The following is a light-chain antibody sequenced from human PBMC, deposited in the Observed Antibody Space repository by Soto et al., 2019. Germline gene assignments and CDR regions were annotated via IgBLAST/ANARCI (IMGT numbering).Light chain of an antibody. CDR2: DVS. Sequence: QSALTQPASVSGSPGQSLTISCTGTSSDDGGYNYVSWYQQHPGKDPKLMIYDVSNRPSGVSNRFSGSKSGNTAALTISGLQAEDEADYYCTSYTSSSTQVVATGTKLIVL. CDR1: SSDDGGYNY. CDR3: TSYTSSSTQV. J-gene: IGLJ1*01. V-gene: IGLV2-14*01.